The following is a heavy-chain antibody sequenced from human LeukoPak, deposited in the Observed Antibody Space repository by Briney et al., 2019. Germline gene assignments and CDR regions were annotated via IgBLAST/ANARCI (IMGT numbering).Heavy chain of an antibody. V-gene: IGHV3-23*01. Sequence: GGSLRLSCAASGYTFSIYAIGGARRTPGKGLEWVSSISGSGGRTYYAASVRGRFTISRDNSKNRLYLQLNSLRAEDTAVYYCEKEVWSFIPRFDYWGQGTLVTVSS. CDR1: GYTFSIYA. J-gene: IGHJ4*02. CDR2: ISGSGGRT. D-gene: IGHD3-16*01. CDR3: EKEVWSFIPRFDY.